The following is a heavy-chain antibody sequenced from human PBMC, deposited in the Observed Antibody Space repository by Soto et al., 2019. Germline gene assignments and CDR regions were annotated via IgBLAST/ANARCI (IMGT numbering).Heavy chain of an antibody. Sequence: QVQLQESGPGLVKPSETLSLTCTVSGCSISSYYWSWIRQPPGKGLEWMVYTYYSGSTNSNPSLKRRVTLSVDSSKNQFSLKLSAGTAAATSVSYCARDSPPHKYRSETPQPWWFDTGGQ. CDR2: TYYSGST. CDR3: ARDSPPHKYRSETPQPWWFDT. CDR1: GCSISSYY. V-gene: IGHV4-59*01. J-gene: IGHJ5*02. D-gene: IGHD1-1*01.